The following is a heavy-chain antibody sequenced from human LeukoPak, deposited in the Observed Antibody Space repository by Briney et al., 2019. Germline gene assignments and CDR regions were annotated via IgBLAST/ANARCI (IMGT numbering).Heavy chain of an antibody. J-gene: IGHJ3*02. Sequence: GGSLRLSCAASGYPFNSYVMTWVRQAPGKGLEWVSVISGSGGLTYHADSVKGRFTVSRDNSKNTLYLQMNSLRAEDTAVYSCAKGYYDYIWGSYRSDAFDIWGQGTMVTVSS. CDR2: ISGSGGLT. D-gene: IGHD3-16*02. CDR3: AKGYYDYIWGSYRSDAFDI. CDR1: GYPFNSYV. V-gene: IGHV3-23*01.